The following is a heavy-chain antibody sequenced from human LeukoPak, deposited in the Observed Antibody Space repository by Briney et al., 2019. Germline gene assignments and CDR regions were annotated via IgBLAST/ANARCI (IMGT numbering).Heavy chain of an antibody. CDR3: ARGIVSYRLDV. D-gene: IGHD2/OR15-2a*01. Sequence: ASVKVSCKASGYTFTDYYMHWVRQAPGQGLEWMGWISPNSGVTNYAQKLQGRVTMTRDTSISTAYMELSRLSSDDTAVFYCARGIVSYRLDVWGKGTTVTVSS. CDR2: ISPNSGVT. J-gene: IGHJ6*04. CDR1: GYTFTDYY. V-gene: IGHV1-2*02.